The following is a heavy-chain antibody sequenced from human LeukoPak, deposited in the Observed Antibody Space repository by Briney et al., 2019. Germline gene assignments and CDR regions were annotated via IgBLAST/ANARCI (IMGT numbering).Heavy chain of an antibody. Sequence: GGSLRLSWAGSGFPVSNYWMAWVRQAPGKGLEWVANMKEDGGEINYVDSVKGRFTISRDNAKNSLDLQMNSLRVDDTAVYYCVRDRGYSTFDYWGQGTLVIVSS. D-gene: IGHD4-23*01. CDR2: MKEDGGEI. V-gene: IGHV3-7*01. CDR3: VRDRGYSTFDY. J-gene: IGHJ4*02. CDR1: GFPVSNYW.